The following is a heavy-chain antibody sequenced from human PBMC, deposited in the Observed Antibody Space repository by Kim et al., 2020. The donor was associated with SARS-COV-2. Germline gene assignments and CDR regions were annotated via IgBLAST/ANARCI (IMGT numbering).Heavy chain of an antibody. CDR2: IDPSDSYT. Sequence: GESLKISCKGSGYSFTSYWISWVRQMPGKGLEWMGSIDPSDSYTNYSPSFQGHVTISADKSISTAYLQWSSLKASDTAMYYCARQGPGHYYYYGMDVWGQGTTVTVSS. CDR1: GYSFTSYW. V-gene: IGHV5-10-1*01. J-gene: IGHJ6*02. CDR3: ARQGPGHYYYYGMDV.